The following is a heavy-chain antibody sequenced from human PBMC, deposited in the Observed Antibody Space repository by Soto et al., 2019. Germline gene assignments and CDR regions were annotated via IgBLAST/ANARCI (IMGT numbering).Heavy chain of an antibody. V-gene: IGHV1-69*13. J-gene: IGHJ6*02. D-gene: IGHD1-7*01. Sequence: ASVKVSCKASGGTFISYAISWVRQAPGQGLEWMGGIIPIFGKANYAQKFQGRVTVTADESTSTAYMELSSLRSEDTAVYYCARDSWNYKNRPEIRTYYYGMDVWGQGTTVTVSS. CDR2: IIPIFGKA. CDR3: ARDSWNYKNRPEIRTYYYGMDV. CDR1: GGTFISYA.